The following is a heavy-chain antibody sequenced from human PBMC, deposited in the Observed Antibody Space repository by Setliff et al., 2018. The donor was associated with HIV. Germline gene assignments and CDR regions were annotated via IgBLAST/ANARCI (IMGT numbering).Heavy chain of an antibody. D-gene: IGHD5-12*01. J-gene: IGHJ4*02. CDR2: IYYSGNT. V-gene: IGHV4-31*03. CDR3: ARVQVGGYNFYFDY. Sequence: PSETLSLTCTVFGGSISSGGYYWSWIRQHSGKGLEWIGYIYYSGNTYYNPSLKRRVTMSVDTSKNQFSLKLSSVTAADTAVYYCARVQVGGYNFYFDYWGQGTLVTVSS. CDR1: GGSISSGGYY.